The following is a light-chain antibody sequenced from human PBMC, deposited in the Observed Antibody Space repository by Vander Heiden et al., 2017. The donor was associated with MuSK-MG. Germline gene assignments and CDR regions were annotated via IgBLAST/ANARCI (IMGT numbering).Light chain of an antibody. J-gene: IGLJ2*01. CDR3: QVWDSSSDVV. CDR1: NIGSKS. CDR2: GDS. V-gene: IGLV3-21*02. Sequence: SYVLTQPPPVSVAPGQTARITCGGNNIGSKSVHWYQQKPGQAPVRVVYGDSDRPSGIPERFSGSNSGNTATLTISRVEAGDEADYYCQVWDSSSDVVFGGGTKLTVL.